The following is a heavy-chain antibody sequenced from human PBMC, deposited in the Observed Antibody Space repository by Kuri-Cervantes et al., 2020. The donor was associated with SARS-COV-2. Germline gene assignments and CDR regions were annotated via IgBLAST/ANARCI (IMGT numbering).Heavy chain of an antibody. CDR3: ARVSRSGYLDY. Sequence: GESLKISCAASGFTSSNYAMYWVRQAPGKGLEYVSAISSNGDSTYYADSVKGRFTMSRDNSKNTLYLQMGSLRAEDMAVYYCARVSRSGYLDYWGQGTLVTVSS. V-gene: IGHV3-64*02. D-gene: IGHD3-3*01. CDR2: ISSNGDST. CDR1: GFTSSNYA. J-gene: IGHJ4*02.